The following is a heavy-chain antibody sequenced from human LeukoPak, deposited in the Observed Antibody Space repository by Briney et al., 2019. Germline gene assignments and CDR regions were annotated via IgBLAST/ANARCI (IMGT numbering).Heavy chain of an antibody. J-gene: IGHJ4*02. Sequence: PGGSLRLSCAASGFTFSSYWMSWVRQAPGKGLEWVANIKQDGSEKYYVDSVKGRFTISRENAKNSLYLQTNSLRAEDTAVYYCADYYGPGSYYPSGYWGQGTLVTVSS. D-gene: IGHD3-10*01. V-gene: IGHV3-7*03. CDR2: IKQDGSEK. CDR1: GFTFSSYW. CDR3: ADYYGPGSYYPSGY.